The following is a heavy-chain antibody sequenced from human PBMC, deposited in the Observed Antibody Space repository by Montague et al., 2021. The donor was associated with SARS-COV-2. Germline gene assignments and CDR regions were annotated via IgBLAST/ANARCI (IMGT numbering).Heavy chain of an antibody. J-gene: IGHJ6*03. CDR3: ARLRDGVVPSPILGVGPYYSYYFIDV. CDR2: INHGGIT. V-gene: IGHV4-34*01. Sequence: SETLSLTCAVHGTSFSSYYWNWIRQPPGKGLEWIGEINHGGITNYNPSLKSRLTISADTSKNQFSLKLTSVAAADTAVYYCARLRDGVVPSPILGVGPYYSYYFIDVWGKGTTVTVSS. CDR1: GTSFSSYY. D-gene: IGHD3-10*01.